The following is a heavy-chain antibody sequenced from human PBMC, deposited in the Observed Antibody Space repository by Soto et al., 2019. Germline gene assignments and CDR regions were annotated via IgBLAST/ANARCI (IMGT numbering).Heavy chain of an antibody. V-gene: IGHV4-4*02. CDR3: ARVFSSGSGWMYYFDF. Sequence: QVQLQESGPGLVESSGTLSLTCEVSSGSISSGNWWSWVRQPPGKGLEWIGEIYYTGATNYNPSLKSLATMTIDKSKDQFSLNLRSATAADTAVYYCARVFSSGSGWMYYFDFWGQGILVSVSS. D-gene: IGHD6-25*01. CDR1: SGSISSGNW. J-gene: IGHJ4*02. CDR2: IYYTGAT.